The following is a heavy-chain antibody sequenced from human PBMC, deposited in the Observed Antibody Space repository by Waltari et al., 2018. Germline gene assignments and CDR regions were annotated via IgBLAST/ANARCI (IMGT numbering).Heavy chain of an antibody. CDR3: AKLWWGIYYYGMDV. V-gene: IGHV3-23*01. CDR1: GLNLNDYG. D-gene: IGHD2-15*01. CDR2: ISATGTRI. Sequence: EVQLLESGGGLVQPGGSLRLSCVASGLNLNDYGMSWVRQAPGKGLEWVSSISATGTRIYYADSVKGRFTISRDNSKNTIYVQMNSLSADDTAVYYCAKLWWGIYYYGMDVWGQGTAVTVS. J-gene: IGHJ6*02.